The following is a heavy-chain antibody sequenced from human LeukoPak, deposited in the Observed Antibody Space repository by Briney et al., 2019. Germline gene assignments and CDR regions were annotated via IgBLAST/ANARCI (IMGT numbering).Heavy chain of an antibody. CDR2: IYYSGNT. V-gene: IGHV4-39*01. D-gene: IGHD3/OR15-3a*01. J-gene: IGHJ4*02. CDR1: GGSISSSSYY. CDR3: ARQTGSGLFILP. Sequence: PSETLSLTCTVSGGSISSSSYYWGWIRQPPGKGLEWIGSIYYSGNTYYNPSLKSRVTISVDASKNQFSLKLTSVTAADTAVYYCARQTGSGLFILPGGQGTLVTVSS.